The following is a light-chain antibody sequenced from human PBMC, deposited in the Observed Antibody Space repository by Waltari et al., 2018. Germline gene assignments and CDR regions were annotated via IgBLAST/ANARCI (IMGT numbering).Light chain of an antibody. CDR3: LQDYNYPWT. CDR1: QGIRND. V-gene: IGKV1-6*01. CDR2: AAS. Sequence: AIQMTQSPSSLSASVGDRVTITCRASQGIRNDLGWYQQKPGKAPKLLIYAASSLQSGVPSRFSGSGPGTDFTLTSSSLQPEDFATYYCLQDYNYPWTFGQGTKVEIK. J-gene: IGKJ1*01.